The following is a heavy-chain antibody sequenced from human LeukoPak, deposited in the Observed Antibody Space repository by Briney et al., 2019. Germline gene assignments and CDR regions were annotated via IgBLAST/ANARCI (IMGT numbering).Heavy chain of an antibody. J-gene: IGHJ4*02. CDR1: GFTFTSYW. CDR2: INSDGSWT. Sequence: GGSLRLSCAASGFTFTSYWMHWVRQAPGKGLVWVSHINSDGSWTSYADSVKGRFTISKDNAKNTVYLQMNNLRAEDTAVYYCVSFYETYWGRGTLVTVSS. D-gene: IGHD2/OR15-2a*01. CDR3: VSFYETY. V-gene: IGHV3-74*01.